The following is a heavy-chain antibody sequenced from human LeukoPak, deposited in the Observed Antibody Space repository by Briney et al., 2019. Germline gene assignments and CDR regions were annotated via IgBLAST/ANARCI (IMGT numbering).Heavy chain of an antibody. Sequence: GGSLRLSCAASGFTVSSNYMSWVRQAPGKGLEWVSVIYSGGSTYYADSVKGRFTISRDNAKNSLYLQMNSLRAEDTAVYYCARDQEYYDFWSGYYYYGMDVWGQGTTVTVSS. D-gene: IGHD3-3*01. CDR2: IYSGGST. CDR1: GFTVSSNY. V-gene: IGHV3-66*01. CDR3: ARDQEYYDFWSGYYYYGMDV. J-gene: IGHJ6*02.